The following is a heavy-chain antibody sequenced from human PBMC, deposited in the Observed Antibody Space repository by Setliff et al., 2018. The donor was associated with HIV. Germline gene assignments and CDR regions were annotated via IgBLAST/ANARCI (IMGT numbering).Heavy chain of an antibody. Sequence: GASVKVSCKASGGTFSNYAISWVRQAPGQGLEWMGGIIPIFGTANYAQKFQGRVTITADEVRNTAYVELSSLRSEDTAVYYCARHAGYYDSSGYYYDAFDLWGQGTMVTVSS. J-gene: IGHJ3*01. CDR3: ARHAGYYDSSGYYYDAFDL. V-gene: IGHV1-69*13. D-gene: IGHD3-22*01. CDR1: GGTFSNYA. CDR2: IIPIFGTA.